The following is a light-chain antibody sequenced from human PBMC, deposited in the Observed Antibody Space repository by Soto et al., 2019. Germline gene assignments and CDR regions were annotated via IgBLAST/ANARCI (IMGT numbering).Light chain of an antibody. J-gene: IGKJ1*01. Sequence: DIQMTQSPATLSASVEDRVTITCRASQSISSWLAWYQQKPGKAPNLLIYDASSLESGVPSRFSGSGSGTEFTLTISSLQPDDFATYYCQQYNSYSRTFGQGTKVDI. CDR1: QSISSW. V-gene: IGKV1-5*01. CDR2: DAS. CDR3: QQYNSYSRT.